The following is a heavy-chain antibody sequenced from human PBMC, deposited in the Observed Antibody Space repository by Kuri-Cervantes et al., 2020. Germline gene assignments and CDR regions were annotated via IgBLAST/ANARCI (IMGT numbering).Heavy chain of an antibody. CDR2: IYYSGST. CDR3: ASQDYYGSGFDY. V-gene: IGHV4-59*05. CDR1: GGSISSYY. J-gene: IGHJ4*02. Sequence: SETLSLTCTVSGGSISSYYWSWIRQSPGKGLEWIGSIYYSGSTYYNPSLKSRVTISVDTSKNQFSLKLSSVTAADTAVYYCASQDYYGSGFDYWGQGTLVTVSS. D-gene: IGHD3-10*01.